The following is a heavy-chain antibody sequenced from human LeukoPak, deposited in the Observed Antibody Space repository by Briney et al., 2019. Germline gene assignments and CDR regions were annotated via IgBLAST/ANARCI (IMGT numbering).Heavy chain of an antibody. CDR3: AREPQKYSASEYYFDF. CDR1: GGSTSRNY. CDR2: IYTTGST. D-gene: IGHD6-6*01. J-gene: IGHJ4*02. V-gene: IGHV4-4*07. Sequence: SETLSLTCTVSGGSTSRNYWSWIRQPAGKGLERIGRIYTTGSTNYNPSLKSRVTISVDKSKKQLSLRLTSVTAADTAVYYCAREPQKYSASEYYFDFWGQGTLVTVSS.